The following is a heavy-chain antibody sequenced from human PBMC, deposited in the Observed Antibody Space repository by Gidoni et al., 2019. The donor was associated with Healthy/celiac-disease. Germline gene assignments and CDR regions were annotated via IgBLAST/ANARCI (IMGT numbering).Heavy chain of an antibody. CDR1: GFTFSSYA. J-gene: IGHJ4*02. D-gene: IGHD6-19*01. V-gene: IGHV3-30*04. Sequence: QVQLVESGGGVVQPGRSLRLSCAASGFTFSSYAMHWVRQAPGKGLEWVAVISYDGSNKYYADSVKGRFTISRDNSKNTLYLQMNSLRAEDTAVYYCARDGAVAGLDYWGQGTLVTVSS. CDR3: ARDGAVAGLDY. CDR2: ISYDGSNK.